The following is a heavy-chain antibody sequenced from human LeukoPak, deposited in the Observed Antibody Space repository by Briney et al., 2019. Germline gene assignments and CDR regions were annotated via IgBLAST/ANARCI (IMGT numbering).Heavy chain of an antibody. CDR2: ISGSGGST. V-gene: IGHV3-23*01. CDR1: GFTFSSYA. CDR3: AKVYFGRGYYYMDV. D-gene: IGHD2/OR15-2a*01. Sequence: SCKASGFTFSSYAMSWVRQAPGKGLEWVSAISGSGGSTYYADFVKGRFTISRDNSKNTLYLQMNSLRAEDTAVYYCAKVYFGRGYYYMDVWGKGTTVTVSS. J-gene: IGHJ6*03.